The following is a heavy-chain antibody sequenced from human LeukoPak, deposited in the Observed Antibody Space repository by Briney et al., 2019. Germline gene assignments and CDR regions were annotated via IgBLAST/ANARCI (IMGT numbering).Heavy chain of an antibody. Sequence: SETLSLTCSVSGGSINSDITSYWGWIRQPPGKGLEWIGSIYYSGRTYSNPSLKSRVTISVDTSKNQFSLTLSSVTAADTAVYYCGREGWDYCYYMDVWGKGTTVTVSS. CDR3: GREGWDYCYYMDV. D-gene: IGHD1-26*01. V-gene: IGHV4-39*07. CDR2: IYYSGRT. CDR1: GGSINSDITSY. J-gene: IGHJ6*03.